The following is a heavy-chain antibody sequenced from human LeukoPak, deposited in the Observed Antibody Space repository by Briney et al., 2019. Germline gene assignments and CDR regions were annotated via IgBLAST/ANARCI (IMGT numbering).Heavy chain of an antibody. J-gene: IGHJ4*02. CDR3: AKWYMTTVTKDPSHFDY. CDR1: GFTFSSYA. V-gene: IGHV3-23*01. Sequence: GGSLRLSCAASGFTFSSYAMSWVRQAPGKGLEWVSAISGSGGSTYYADSVKGRFTISRDNSKNTLYLQMNSLRAEDTAVYYCAKWYMTTVTKDPSHFDYWGQGTLVTVSS. D-gene: IGHD4-17*01. CDR2: ISGSGGST.